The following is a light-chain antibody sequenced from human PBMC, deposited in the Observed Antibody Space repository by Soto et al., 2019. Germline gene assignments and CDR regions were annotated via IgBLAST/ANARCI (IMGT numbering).Light chain of an antibody. J-gene: IGLJ3*02. CDR1: SSDVGPHAL. Sequence: QSALTQPASVSGSPGQSITISCTGTSSDVGPHALVSWYQHRPPKAPKLMIYEDTKRPSGISSRFSGSTSGNTASLIISGLQAEDEADYYCCSYAGSSSGVFGGGTKLTVL. V-gene: IGLV2-23*01. CDR2: EDT. CDR3: CSYAGSSSGV.